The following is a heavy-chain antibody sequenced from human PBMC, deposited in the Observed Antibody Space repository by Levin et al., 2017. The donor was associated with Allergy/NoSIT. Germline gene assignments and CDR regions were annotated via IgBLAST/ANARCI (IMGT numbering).Heavy chain of an antibody. D-gene: IGHD3-3*01. Sequence: GGSLILSFSASGFTFSSYEMNWVRRAPGKGLEWVSYISSTGSTIYSADSVKGRFTISRDNAKNSLYLHMNSLRAEDTAVYYCARQLGNFWSGYNYFDYWGQGTLVTVSS. CDR1: GFTFSSYE. CDR2: ISSTGSTI. V-gene: IGHV3-48*03. J-gene: IGHJ4*02. CDR3: ARQLGNFWSGYNYFDY.